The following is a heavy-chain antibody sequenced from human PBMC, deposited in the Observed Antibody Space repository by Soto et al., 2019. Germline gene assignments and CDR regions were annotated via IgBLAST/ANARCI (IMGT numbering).Heavy chain of an antibody. CDR3: ARRHDYCDYRGCFQH. CDR2: IYHSGST. J-gene: IGHJ1*01. D-gene: IGHD4-17*01. CDR1: GGSISSSNW. Sequence: QVQLQESGPGLVKPSGTLSLTCAVSGGSISSSNWWSWVRQPPGKGLERIGEIYHSGSTNYNPTLNSRVTISVDKSKNQSSLKLSSVTAADTAVYYCARRHDYCDYRGCFQHWGQGTLVTVSS. V-gene: IGHV4-4*02.